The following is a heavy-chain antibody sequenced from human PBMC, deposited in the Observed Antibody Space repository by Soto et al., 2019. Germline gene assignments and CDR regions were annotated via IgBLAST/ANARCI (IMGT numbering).Heavy chain of an antibody. J-gene: IGHJ4*02. CDR3: AKSYASGWPGFDY. CDR2: IDPSDSYT. CDR1: EYSFTNYW. V-gene: IGHV5-10-1*01. Sequence: GESLKISCKVSEYSFTNYWISWVRKRRGKGLEWMGRIDPSDSYTNYCPSFQGHVTISADRSISTAYLQWNSLQASDTAMYYCAKSYASGWPGFDYWGQGTLVTVSS. D-gene: IGHD6-19*01.